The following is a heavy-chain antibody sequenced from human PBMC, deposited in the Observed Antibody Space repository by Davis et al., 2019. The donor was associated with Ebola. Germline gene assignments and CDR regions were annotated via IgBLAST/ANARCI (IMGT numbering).Heavy chain of an antibody. V-gene: IGHV3-21*01. CDR3: ASGLDY. J-gene: IGHJ4*02. Sequence: GGSLRLSCAASGFTSSGFTFSDYDMHWVRQAPGKGLECVSTISKTSVYTYYAESVKGRFTISRDNAKNSLYLQMDGLRVEDTAVYYCASGLDYWGQGSLVTVSS. CDR2: ISKTSVYT. CDR1: GFTSSGFTFSDYD.